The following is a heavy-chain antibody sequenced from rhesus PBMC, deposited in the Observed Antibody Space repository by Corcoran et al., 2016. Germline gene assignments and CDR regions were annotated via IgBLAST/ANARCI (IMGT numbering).Heavy chain of an antibody. CDR1: GGSISSGYYY. CDR2: ITYSGST. J-gene: IGHJ1*01. D-gene: IGHD1-20*01. V-gene: IGHV4-122*02. CDR3: ARAYSWNTPPGGYFEF. Sequence: QVQLQESGPGLVKPSETLSLTCAVSGGSISSGYYYWSWIRQPPGKGLEWIGYITYSGSTSYNPSLKSRVTISRATSKNQFSLKLSSVTAADTAVYYCARAYSWNTPPGGYFEFWGQGALVTVSS.